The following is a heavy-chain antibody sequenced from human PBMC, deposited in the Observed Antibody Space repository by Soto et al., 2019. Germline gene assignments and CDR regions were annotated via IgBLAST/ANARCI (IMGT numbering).Heavy chain of an antibody. D-gene: IGHD6-13*01. J-gene: IGHJ5*02. Sequence: SPTLSLTYAISGDSVSSNSAAWNWIRQSPSRGLEWLGRTYYRSKWYNDYAVSVKRRITINPDTSKNQFSLQLNSVTPEDTAVYHCARDRDTAAPVSPEIPVNWFDPWGQGTLVAVS. CDR1: GDSVSSNSAA. CDR2: TYYRSKWYN. V-gene: IGHV6-1*01. CDR3: ARDRDTAAPVSPEIPVNWFDP.